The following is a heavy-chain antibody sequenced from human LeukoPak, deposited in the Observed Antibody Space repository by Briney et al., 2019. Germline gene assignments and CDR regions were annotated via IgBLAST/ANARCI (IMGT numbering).Heavy chain of an antibody. V-gene: IGHV1-2*02. Sequence: ASVKVSCKASGYTFTGYYMQWVRQAPGQGLEWMGWINPNSGGTNYAQKFQGRVTMTRDTSISTAYMELSRLRSDDTAVYYCARVFFEPWVVPAAFDYWGQGTLVTVSS. CDR3: ARVFFEPWVVPAAFDY. J-gene: IGHJ4*02. CDR2: INPNSGGT. D-gene: IGHD2-2*01. CDR1: GYTFTGYY.